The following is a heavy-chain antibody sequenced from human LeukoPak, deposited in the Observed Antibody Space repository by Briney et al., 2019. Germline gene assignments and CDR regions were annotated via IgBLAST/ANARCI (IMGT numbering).Heavy chain of an antibody. CDR1: GGTFSSYA. V-gene: IGHV1-69*04. D-gene: IGHD5-18*01. CDR2: IIPILGIA. Sequence: SVKVSCKASGGTFSSYAISWVRQAPGQGLKWMGRIIPILGIANYAQKFQGRVTITADKSTSTAYMELSSLRSEDTAVYYCARDHSYGAPYSWFDPWGQGTLVTVSS. CDR3: ARDHSYGAPYSWFDP. J-gene: IGHJ5*02.